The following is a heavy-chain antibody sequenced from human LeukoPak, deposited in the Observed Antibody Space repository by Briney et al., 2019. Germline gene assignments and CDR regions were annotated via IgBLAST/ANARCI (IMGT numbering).Heavy chain of an antibody. CDR1: GGSFSGYY. J-gene: IGHJ5*02. CDR2: INHSGST. V-gene: IGHV4-34*01. D-gene: IGHD2-15*01. Sequence: SETLSLTCAVYGGSFSGYYWSWIRQPPGKGLEWIGEINHSGSTNYNPSLKSRVTISVDTSKNQFSLTLSSVTAADTAVYYCARGVPYCSGGSCYSNWFDPWGQGALVTVSS. CDR3: ARGVPYCSGGSCYSNWFDP.